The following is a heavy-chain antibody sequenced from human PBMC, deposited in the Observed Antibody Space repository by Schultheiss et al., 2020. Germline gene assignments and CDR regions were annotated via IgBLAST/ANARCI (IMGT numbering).Heavy chain of an antibody. CDR2: ISSSSSYI. V-gene: IGHV3-23*01. CDR3: AKDPRPPYCSGGSCYYY. J-gene: IGHJ4*02. D-gene: IGHD2-15*01. CDR1: GFIFSSYA. Sequence: GGSLRLSCAASGFIFSSYAMNWVRQAPGKGLEWVSSISSSSSYIYYADSVKGRFTISRDNSKNTLYLQMNSLRAEDTAVYYCAKDPRPPYCSGGSCYYYWGQGTLVTVSS.